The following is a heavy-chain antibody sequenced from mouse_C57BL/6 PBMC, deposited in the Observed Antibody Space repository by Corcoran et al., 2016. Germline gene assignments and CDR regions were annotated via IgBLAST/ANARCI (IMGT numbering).Heavy chain of an antibody. CDR2: INTYSGVP. CDR1: GYTFTTYG. J-gene: IGHJ2*01. D-gene: IGHD1-1*01. Sequence: QIQLVQSGPELKKPGETVKISCKASGYTFTTYGMSWVKQAPGKGLKWMGWINTYSGVPTYADDFKGRFAFSLETSASTASLQINNLKNEDTATNFGARWCTTVVEDYWGQGTTLTVSS. CDR3: ARWCTTVVEDY. V-gene: IGHV9-3*01.